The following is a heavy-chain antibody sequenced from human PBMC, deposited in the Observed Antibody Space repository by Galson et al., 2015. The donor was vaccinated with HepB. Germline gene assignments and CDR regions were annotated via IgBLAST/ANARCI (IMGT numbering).Heavy chain of an antibody. D-gene: IGHD3-22*01. V-gene: IGHV1-18*01. J-gene: IGHJ3*02. CDR1: GYTFTSYG. Sequence: SVKVSCKASGYTFTSYGISWVRQAPGQGLEWMGWISPYNDNTNFAQKLQGRVTMTTDTSTSTAYMELRSLRSDDTAVYYCARDRYYDSSGYYYEGDAFDIWGQGTMVTVSS. CDR2: ISPYNDNT. CDR3: ARDRYYDSSGYYYEGDAFDI.